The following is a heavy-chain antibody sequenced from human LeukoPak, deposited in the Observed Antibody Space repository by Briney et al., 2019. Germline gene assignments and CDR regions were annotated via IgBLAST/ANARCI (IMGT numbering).Heavy chain of an antibody. Sequence: PGGSLRLSCAASVFTFSSYSMNWVRQAPGKGLEWVSSISSSSSYIYYADSVKGRFTISRDNAKNSLYLQMNSLRAEDTAVYYCARIIRFPSNDAFDIWGQGTMVTVSS. D-gene: IGHD4-17*01. V-gene: IGHV3-21*01. J-gene: IGHJ3*02. CDR2: ISSSSSYI. CDR1: VFTFSSYS. CDR3: ARIIRFPSNDAFDI.